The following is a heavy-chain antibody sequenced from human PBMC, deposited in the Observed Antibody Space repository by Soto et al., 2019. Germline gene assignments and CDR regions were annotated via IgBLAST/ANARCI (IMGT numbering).Heavy chain of an antibody. CDR1: GFTFSSYA. CDR3: AKPYGSGGSCPCWYFDL. CDR2: ISGSGGST. Sequence: EVQLLESGGGLVQPGGSLRLSCAASGFTFSSYAMSWVRQAPGKGLEWVSAISGSGGSTYYADSVKGRFTISRDNSKNTLYLQMNSLRAENTAVYYCAKPYGSGGSCPCWYFDLWGRGNLVTVAS. V-gene: IGHV3-23*01. J-gene: IGHJ2*01. D-gene: IGHD2-15*01.